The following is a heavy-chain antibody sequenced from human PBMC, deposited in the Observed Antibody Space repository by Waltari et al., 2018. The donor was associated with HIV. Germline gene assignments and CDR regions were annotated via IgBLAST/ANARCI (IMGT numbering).Heavy chain of an antibody. CDR1: GGSISNSNYF. CDR3: SRHGLRVGSRYWYVDL. V-gene: IGHV4-39*01. CDR2: IYYTGCP. J-gene: IGHJ2*01. Sequence: QLQLLESGPGLVKPSETLSLTCTVSGGSISNSNYFWGWMRQPPGKGMDWIWRIYYTGCPYDRPSLKRGVTISVDSAQSQFSLGVGSVTAADTGVYYCSRHGLRVGSRYWYVDLWGRGTLVSVSS. D-gene: IGHD1-26*01.